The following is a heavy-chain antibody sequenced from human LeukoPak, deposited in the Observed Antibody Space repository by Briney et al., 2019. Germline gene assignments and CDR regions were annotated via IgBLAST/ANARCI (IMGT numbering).Heavy chain of an antibody. CDR3: AKDTGTTSFFRPPFDY. CDR1: GFTFSSYG. V-gene: IGHV3-23*01. CDR2: ISGSGGST. D-gene: IGHD1-7*01. J-gene: IGHJ4*02. Sequence: GGSLRLSCAASGFTFSSYGMSWVRQAPGKGLEWVSAISGSGGSTYYADSVKGRFTISRDNSKNTLYLQMNSLRAEDTAVYYCAKDTGTTSFFRPPFDYWGQGTLVTVSS.